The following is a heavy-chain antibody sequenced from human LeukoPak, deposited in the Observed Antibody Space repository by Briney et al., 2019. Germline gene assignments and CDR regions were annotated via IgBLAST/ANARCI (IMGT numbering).Heavy chain of an antibody. Sequence: SXXASGXXFXXXDXXWVXXXTXXXXXXXXWMNPNSGNTGYAQKFQGRVTMTRNTSISTAYMELSSLRSEDTAVYYCARVRPLGGGDFDYWGQGTLVTVSS. J-gene: IGHJ4*02. CDR1: GXXFXXXD. D-gene: IGHD3-10*01. V-gene: IGHV1-8*01. CDR3: ARVRPLGGGDFDY. CDR2: MNPNSGNT.